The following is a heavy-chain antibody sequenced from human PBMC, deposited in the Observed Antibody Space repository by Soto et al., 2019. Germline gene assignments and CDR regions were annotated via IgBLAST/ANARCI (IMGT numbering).Heavy chain of an antibody. V-gene: IGHV3-23*01. CDR1: GFTFSSYV. D-gene: IGHD6-13*01. J-gene: IGHJ6*02. CDR3: AKVICGSSWLLCSAGLDV. CDR2: ISGDGGNT. Sequence: EVQLLESGGGLAQPGGSLRLSCAASGFTFSSYVMSWVRQAPGKGLEWASAISGDGGNTYYADSVKGRFTISRDNFRNTLYLQMNSLRAEDTALYYCAKVICGSSWLLCSAGLDVWGQGTTVTVSS.